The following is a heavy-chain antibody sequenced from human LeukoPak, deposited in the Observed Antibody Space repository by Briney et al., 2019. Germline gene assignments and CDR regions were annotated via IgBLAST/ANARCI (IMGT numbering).Heavy chain of an antibody. CDR3: ARRRHYYDSSGYYYASPFDY. CDR2: IYYSGST. V-gene: IGHV4-39*01. Sequence: PSETLSLTCTVSGGSISSSSYYWGWIRQPPGTGLEWIGSIYYSGSTYYNPSLKSRVTISVDTSKNQFSLKLSSVTAADTAVYYCARRRHYYDSSGYYYASPFDYWGQGTLVTVSS. J-gene: IGHJ4*02. CDR1: GGSISSSSYY. D-gene: IGHD3-22*01.